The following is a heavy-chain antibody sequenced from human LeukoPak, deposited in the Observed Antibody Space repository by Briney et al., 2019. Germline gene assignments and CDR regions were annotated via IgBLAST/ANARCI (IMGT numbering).Heavy chain of an antibody. J-gene: IGHJ3*02. CDR3: VSELPTFGAFDI. V-gene: IGHV3-48*04. Sequence: GGSLRLSCAASGFTFSTYGMSWVRQAPGKGLEWVSYISSSGSTIYYADSVKGRFTISRDNAKNSLYLQMNSLRAEDTAVYYCVSELPTFGAFDIWGQGTMVTVSS. D-gene: IGHD1-7*01. CDR2: ISSSGSTI. CDR1: GFTFSTYG.